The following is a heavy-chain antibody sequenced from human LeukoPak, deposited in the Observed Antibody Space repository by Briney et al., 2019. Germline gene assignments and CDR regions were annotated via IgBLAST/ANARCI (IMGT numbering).Heavy chain of an antibody. D-gene: IGHD5-24*01. J-gene: IGHJ4*02. Sequence: HSGGSLRLSCAAAGFTFISDALNWVRQATGKGLEWVSGSGSGGSRYYADSVKGRFTISRDNSMNTIYLQINCLRAEDTAIYYCAKDFSSRATISLDYWGQGTLVTVSS. CDR3: AKDFSSRATISLDY. V-gene: IGHV3-23*01. CDR2: SGSGGSR. CDR1: GFTFISDA.